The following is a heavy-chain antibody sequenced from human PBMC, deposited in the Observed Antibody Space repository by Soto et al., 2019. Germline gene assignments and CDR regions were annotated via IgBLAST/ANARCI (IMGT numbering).Heavy chain of an antibody. Sequence: VQLVQSGAEVKKPGSSVKVSCKASGGTFSSDAISWVRQAPGQGLEWMGGIIPIFGTANSAQKFQGRVTITADDSTSTAYMELSSLRSEATAVYYCARRIWGAVTPFDYWGQGTLVTVSS. D-gene: IGHD3-16*01. CDR3: ARRIWGAVTPFDY. CDR1: GGTFSSDA. V-gene: IGHV1-69*01. J-gene: IGHJ4*02. CDR2: IIPIFGTA.